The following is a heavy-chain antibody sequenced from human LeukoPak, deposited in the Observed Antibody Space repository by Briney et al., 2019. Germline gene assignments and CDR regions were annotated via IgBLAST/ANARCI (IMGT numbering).Heavy chain of an antibody. Sequence: GGSLRLSCAASGYTFSDYSVNWVRQAPGKGLEWVSAISGRADNTYYADSVKGRFTISRDNSKNTLYLQMNSLRAEDTAVYYCAKSLLYGSGSYVTGWFDPWGQGTLVTVSS. D-gene: IGHD3-10*01. CDR3: AKSLLYGSGSYVTGWFDP. CDR2: ISGRADNT. V-gene: IGHV3-23*01. CDR1: GYTFSDYS. J-gene: IGHJ5*02.